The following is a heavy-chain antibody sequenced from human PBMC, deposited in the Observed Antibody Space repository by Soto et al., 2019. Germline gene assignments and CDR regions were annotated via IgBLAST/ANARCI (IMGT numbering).Heavy chain of an antibody. CDR1: GVSFNDYA. J-gene: IGHJ6*02. CDR2: IIPILNLV. CDR3: ATATESTPAGRLDV. Sequence: VQLEQSETEVRKPGSSVKLSCKTSGVSFNDYAISWVRQAPGQGLEWMGGIIPILNLVRYAEKFQGRVTISATDSTGTAYLEVTTLRSEDTATYYCATATESTPAGRLDVWGLGTTVSISS. V-gene: IGHV1-69*01. D-gene: IGHD3-16*01.